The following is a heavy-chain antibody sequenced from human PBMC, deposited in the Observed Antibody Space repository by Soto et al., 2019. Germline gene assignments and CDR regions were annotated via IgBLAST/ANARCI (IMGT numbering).Heavy chain of an antibody. Sequence: QLPLQESGSGLVKPSQTLSLTCAVSGGSISSGGYSWSWIRQPPGKGLEWIGYIYHSGSTYYNPSLKSRVTISVDSSKNQCALKRSSVTAADTAVYYCAAGGGLPRYYWGQGTLVTVSS. CDR1: GGSISSGGYS. CDR3: AAGGGLPRYY. J-gene: IGHJ4*02. V-gene: IGHV4-30-2*01. CDR2: IYHSGST. D-gene: IGHD5-12*01.